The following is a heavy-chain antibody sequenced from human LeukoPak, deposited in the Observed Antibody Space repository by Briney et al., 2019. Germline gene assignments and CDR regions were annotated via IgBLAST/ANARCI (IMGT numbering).Heavy chain of an antibody. D-gene: IGHD3-10*01. CDR2: IYYSGST. V-gene: IGHV4-59*12. CDR3: AREFGLGGYYFDY. J-gene: IGHJ4*02. CDR1: GVSISSYY. Sequence: SETLSLTCTVSGVSISSYYWSWIRQPPGKGLEWIGYIYYSGSTYYNPSLKSRVTISVDTSKNQFSLKLSSVTAADTAVYYCAREFGLGGYYFDYWGQGTLVTVSS.